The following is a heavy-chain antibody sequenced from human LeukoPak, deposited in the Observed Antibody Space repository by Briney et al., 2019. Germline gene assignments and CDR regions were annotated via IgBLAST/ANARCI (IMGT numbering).Heavy chain of an antibody. CDR2: IKSKTDGGTT. CDR1: GFTFSNAW. D-gene: IGHD2-21*02. CDR3: TTDGTGDCGGDCYSDY. Sequence: GGSLGLSCAASGFTFSNAWMSWVRQAPGKGLEWVGRIKSKTDGGTTDYAAPVKGRFTISRDDSKNTLYLQMNNLKTEDTAVYYCTTDGTGDCGGDCYSDYWGQGTLVTVSS. J-gene: IGHJ4*02. V-gene: IGHV3-15*01.